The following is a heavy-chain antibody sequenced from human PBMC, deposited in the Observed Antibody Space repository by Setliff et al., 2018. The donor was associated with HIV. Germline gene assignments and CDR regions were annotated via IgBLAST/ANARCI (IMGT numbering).Heavy chain of an antibody. D-gene: IGHD1-1*01. Sequence: SETLSLTCSVSGVSISGPSGITYYWDWLRQPPGKGLEWIGNSHYSSGSSYNASLKSRVTISIDTSKNHFSLKLSSVAAADTAVYYCARRYHDASGFYNSWGQGVLVTVSS. CDR2: SHYSSGS. J-gene: IGHJ4*02. V-gene: IGHV4-39*02. CDR1: GVSISGPSGITYY. CDR3: ARRYHDASGFYNS.